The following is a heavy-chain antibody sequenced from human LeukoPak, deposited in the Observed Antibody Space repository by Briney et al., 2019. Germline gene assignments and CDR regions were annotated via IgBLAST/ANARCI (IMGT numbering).Heavy chain of an antibody. D-gene: IGHD5-18*01. J-gene: IGHJ4*02. Sequence: GASVKVSCKASGYTFTSYDINWVRQATGQGLEWMGVIHPSGGSTTYAQKFQGRVTLTKDTATSTVYIELSSLRSDDTAVFYCARMAMDPAMVTNFFDLWGQGTLLTVSA. V-gene: IGHV1-46*01. CDR2: IHPSGGST. CDR1: GYTFTSYD. CDR3: ARMAMDPAMVTNFFDL.